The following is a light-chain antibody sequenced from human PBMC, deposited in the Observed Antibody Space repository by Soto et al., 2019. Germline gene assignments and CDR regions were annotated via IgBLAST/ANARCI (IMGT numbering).Light chain of an antibody. Sequence: QSVLTQPPSVSGAPGQRVTISCTGSSSNIGAGYDVHWYQQLPGTAPKRLIYGNSNRPSGVPDRFSGYKSGTSASLAITGLQAEDEADYYCQSYDSSLSGVVFGGGTKLTVL. CDR1: SSNIGAGYD. CDR2: GNS. J-gene: IGLJ2*01. V-gene: IGLV1-40*01. CDR3: QSYDSSLSGVV.